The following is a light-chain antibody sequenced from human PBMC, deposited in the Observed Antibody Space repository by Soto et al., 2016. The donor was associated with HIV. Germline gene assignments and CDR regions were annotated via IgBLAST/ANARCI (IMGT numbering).Light chain of an antibody. V-gene: IGLV3-21*03. CDR2: DDS. CDR3: QVWDSDSDYVI. Sequence: YVLTQSPSVSVASGKTAKITCGGNNVENRRVHWYQQKPGQAPALVVHDDSDRPSGIPERFSGSKSGNTATLTINRVEAGDEADYYCQVWDSDSDYVIFGGGTKVTVL. CDR1: NVENRR. J-gene: IGLJ2*01.